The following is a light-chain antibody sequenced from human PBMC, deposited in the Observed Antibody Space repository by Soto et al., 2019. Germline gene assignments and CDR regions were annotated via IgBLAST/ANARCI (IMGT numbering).Light chain of an antibody. V-gene: IGLV2-14*01. J-gene: IGLJ3*02. CDR1: SSDVGGYDY. CDR3: SSYTSGSAWV. Sequence: QSALTQPASVSGSPGQSITISCTGTSSDVGGYDYVSWYQQHPGKTPKLMIYEVSNRPSGISNRFSGSKSAYTASLTISGLQTEDEADYYCSSYTSGSAWVFGGGTKLTVL. CDR2: EVS.